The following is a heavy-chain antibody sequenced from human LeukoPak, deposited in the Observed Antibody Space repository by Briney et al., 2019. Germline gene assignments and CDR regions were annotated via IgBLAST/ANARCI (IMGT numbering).Heavy chain of an antibody. CDR1: GGTFNSYA. D-gene: IGHD1-7*01. CDR3: ARDGGQTGTGAFDY. J-gene: IGHJ4*02. V-gene: IGHV1-69*13. CDR2: IIPIFGTA. Sequence: ASVKVSCKASGGTFNSYAISWVRQAPGQGLEWMGGIIPIFGTANYAQKFQGRVTITADESTSTAYMELSSLRSEDTAVYYCARDGGQTGTGAFDYWGQGTLVTVSS.